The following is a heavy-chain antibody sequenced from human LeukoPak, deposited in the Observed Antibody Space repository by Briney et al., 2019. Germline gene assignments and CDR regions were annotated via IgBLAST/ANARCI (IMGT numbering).Heavy chain of an antibody. D-gene: IGHD3-10*01. CDR3: ARDTPRITMVRGDMDV. Sequence: PGGSLRLSCAASGFTFSSYWMSWVRQAPGKGLEWVANIKQDGSEKYYVDSVKGRFTISRDNAKNSLYLQMNSLRSEDTAVYYCARDTPRITMVRGDMDVWGKGTTVTVSS. J-gene: IGHJ6*03. CDR2: IKQDGSEK. V-gene: IGHV3-7*03. CDR1: GFTFSSYW.